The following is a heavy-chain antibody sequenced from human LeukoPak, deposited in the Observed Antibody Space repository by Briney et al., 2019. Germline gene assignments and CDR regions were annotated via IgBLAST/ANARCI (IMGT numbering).Heavy chain of an antibody. CDR3: ARHGPPAYGSINWFDP. CDR1: GGSISSSSYY. J-gene: IGHJ5*02. CDR2: IYYSGST. D-gene: IGHD3-10*01. V-gene: IGHV4-39*01. Sequence: SEILSLTCTVSGGSISSSSYYWGWIRQPPGKGLEWIGSIYYSGSTYYNPSLKSRVTISEDTSKNQFSLKLSSVTAADTAVYYCARHGPPAYGSINWFDPWGQGTLVTVSS.